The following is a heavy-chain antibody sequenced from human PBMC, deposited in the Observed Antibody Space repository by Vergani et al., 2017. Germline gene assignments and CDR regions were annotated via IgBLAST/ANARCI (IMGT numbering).Heavy chain of an antibody. Sequence: VQLVQSGAEVKKPGSSVKVSCKASGGTFSSYTISWVRQAPGQGLEWMGRIIPILGIANYAQKFQGRVTITADKSTSTAYMELSSLRSEDTAVYYCARSHSSSWYFYNWFDPWGQGTLVTVSS. CDR3: ARSHSSSWYFYNWFDP. CDR1: GGTFSSYT. V-gene: IGHV1-69*02. J-gene: IGHJ5*02. D-gene: IGHD6-13*01. CDR2: IIPILGIA.